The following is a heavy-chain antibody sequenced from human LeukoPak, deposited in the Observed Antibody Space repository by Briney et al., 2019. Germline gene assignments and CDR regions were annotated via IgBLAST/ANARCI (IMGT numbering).Heavy chain of an antibody. D-gene: IGHD5-24*01. V-gene: IGHV3-30-3*01. Sequence: PGGSLRLSCAASGFTFSSYAMHWVRQAPGKGLEWVAVISYDGSNKYYADSVKGRFTISRDNSKNTLYLQMNSLRAEDTAVYYCARGGRWPDDYWGQGTLVTVSS. CDR3: ARGGRWPDDY. CDR2: ISYDGSNK. J-gene: IGHJ4*02. CDR1: GFTFSSYA.